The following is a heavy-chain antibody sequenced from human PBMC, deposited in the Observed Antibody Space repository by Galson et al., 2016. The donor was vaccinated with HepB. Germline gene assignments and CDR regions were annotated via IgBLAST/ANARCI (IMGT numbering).Heavy chain of an antibody. V-gene: IGHV3-30*04. CDR3: ARDSPGGIDY. CDR2: TAYDGSNS. J-gene: IGHJ4*02. Sequence: SLRLSCAASGFTFSHFAMQWVRQAPGKGLEWVAVTAYDGSNSYHADSVKGRFTISRDNSKNTIYLQMNSLTTEDTAVYFCARDSPGGIDYWGQGIPVTVSS. CDR1: GFTFSHFA. D-gene: IGHD1-26*01.